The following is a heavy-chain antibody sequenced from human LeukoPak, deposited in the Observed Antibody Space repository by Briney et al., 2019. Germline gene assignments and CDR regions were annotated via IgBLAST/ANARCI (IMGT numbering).Heavy chain of an antibody. CDR2: IYSGGST. J-gene: IGHJ4*02. CDR1: GFTVSSNY. D-gene: IGHD2-21*02. CDR3: ARGGGYCGGDCYLFDY. V-gene: IGHV3-66*01. Sequence: GGSLRLSCAASGFTVSSNYMSWVRQAPGKGLEWVSVIYSGGSTYYADSVKGRFTISRDNSKNTLYLQMNSLRAEDTAVYYCARGGGYCGGDCYLFDYWGQGTLVTVSS.